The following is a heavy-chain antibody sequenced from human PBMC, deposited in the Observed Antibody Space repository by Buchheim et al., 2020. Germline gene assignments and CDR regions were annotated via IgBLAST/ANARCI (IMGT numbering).Heavy chain of an antibody. D-gene: IGHD4-23*01. Sequence: QVQLVESGGGVVQPGRSLRLSCAASGFTFSSYGMHWVRQAPGKGLEWVAVIWYDGSNKYYADSVKGRFTISRDNSKNTLYLQMNSLRAEDTAVYYCARDLSALSTVVTPLWFDPWGQGTL. V-gene: IGHV3-33*01. CDR1: GFTFSSYG. CDR3: ARDLSALSTVVTPLWFDP. CDR2: IWYDGSNK. J-gene: IGHJ5*02.